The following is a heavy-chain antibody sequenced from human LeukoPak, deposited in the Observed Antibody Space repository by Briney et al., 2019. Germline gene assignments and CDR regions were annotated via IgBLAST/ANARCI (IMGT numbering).Heavy chain of an antibody. Sequence: GGSLRLSCAASGFTFSSYAMTWVRQAPGKGLEWVSSISESGGSTFYADSVKGRFTVSRDNSKNTVYLQMNSLRAEDTAVYYCAKDRLRGAGGYLGQGTLVTVSS. CDR3: AKDRLRGAGGY. V-gene: IGHV3-23*01. CDR2: ISESGGST. CDR1: GFTFSSYA. D-gene: IGHD3-16*01. J-gene: IGHJ4*02.